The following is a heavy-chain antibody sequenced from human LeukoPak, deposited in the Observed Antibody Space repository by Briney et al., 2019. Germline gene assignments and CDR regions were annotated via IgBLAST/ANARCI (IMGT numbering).Heavy chain of an antibody. Sequence: PSETLSLTCTVSGGSISSSSYYWGWIRQPPGKGLEWIGSIYYSGSTYYNPSLKSRVTISVDTSKNQFSLKLSSVTPEDTAVYYCARGQLGKFDYWGQGTLVTVSS. D-gene: IGHD1-1*01. V-gene: IGHV4-39*01. CDR2: IYYSGST. CDR3: ARGQLGKFDY. J-gene: IGHJ4*02. CDR1: GGSISSSSYY.